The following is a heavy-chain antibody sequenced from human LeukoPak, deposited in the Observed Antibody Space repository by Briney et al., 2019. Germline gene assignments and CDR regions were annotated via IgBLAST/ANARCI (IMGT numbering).Heavy chain of an antibody. Sequence: PGGSLRLSCAASGFTFRIYGTHCVPQAPGKGGVRVSRINCDGSSPSFGDSVKGRFTISRENAKITLYLQMKRLRAADTAVYYCARGGDSADYWGQGALVTVSS. CDR1: GFTFRIYG. D-gene: IGHD2-21*02. V-gene: IGHV3-74*01. CDR2: INCDGSSP. CDR3: ARGGDSADY. J-gene: IGHJ4*02.